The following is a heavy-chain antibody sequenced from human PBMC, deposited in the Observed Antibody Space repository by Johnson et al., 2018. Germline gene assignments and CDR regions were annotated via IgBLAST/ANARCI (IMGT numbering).Heavy chain of an antibody. CDR1: GFTFDDYG. D-gene: IGHD4-23*01. CDR2: INWNGGST. Sequence: VQLVESGGGVVRPGGSLRLSCAASGFTFDDYGMSWVRQAPGKGLEWVSGINWNGGSTGYADSVKGRFTISRDNAKNSLDLQMNSLRAEDTALYYCARRDYGGNSGLVWFDPWGQGTLVTVSS. CDR3: ARRDYGGNSGLVWFDP. J-gene: IGHJ5*02. V-gene: IGHV3-20*04.